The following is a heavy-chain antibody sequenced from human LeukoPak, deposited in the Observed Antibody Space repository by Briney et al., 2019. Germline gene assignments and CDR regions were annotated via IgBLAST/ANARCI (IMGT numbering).Heavy chain of an antibody. D-gene: IGHD3-16*01. CDR1: GFTFSSYA. V-gene: IGHV3-23*01. Sequence: PGGSLRLSCAASGFTFSSYAMSWVRQAPGKGLEWVSAISGSGGSTYYADSVKGRFTISRENARDSLYLQMNNVRAGDTAVYFCARTSKVTSVMDIRGQGTMVTVSS. CDR3: ARTSKVTSVMDI. J-gene: IGHJ3*01. CDR2: ISGSGGST.